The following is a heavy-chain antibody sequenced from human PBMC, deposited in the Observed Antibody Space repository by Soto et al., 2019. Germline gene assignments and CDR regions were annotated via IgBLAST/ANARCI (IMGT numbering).Heavy chain of an antibody. V-gene: IGHV3-23*01. Sequence: EVQLLESGGGSVQPGGSLRLSCTASGFTFSNYAISWVRQAPGKGLEWVSGITGSGVTIYYADSVKGRFTISRDNSKNTRYLQMHSLRAEDTAIYYCAKDYFDSGSFYWIFDFGGQGTLVTVSS. CDR1: GFTFSNYA. CDR2: ITGSGVTI. D-gene: IGHD3-10*01. CDR3: AKDYFDSGSFYWIFDF. J-gene: IGHJ4*02.